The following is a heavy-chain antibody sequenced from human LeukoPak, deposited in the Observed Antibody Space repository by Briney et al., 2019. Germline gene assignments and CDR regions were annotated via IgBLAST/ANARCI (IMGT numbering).Heavy chain of an antibody. D-gene: IGHD4-17*01. V-gene: IGHV3-21*01. CDR2: ISSGGGYV. CDR1: GFTFSDYT. Sequence: PGGSLRLSCAASGFTFSDYTMNWVRQAPGKGLEWVSFISSGGGYVYYADSVKGRFTISRDSAKNSLYLRMNSLRVEDTAVYYCARDGYGDKNWFDPWGQGTLVTVSS. CDR3: ARDGYGDKNWFDP. J-gene: IGHJ5*02.